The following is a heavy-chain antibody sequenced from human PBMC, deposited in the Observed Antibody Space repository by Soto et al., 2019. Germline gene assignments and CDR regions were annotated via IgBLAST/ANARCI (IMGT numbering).Heavy chain of an antibody. CDR2: TGGDGGTT. D-gene: IGHD3-10*01. CDR3: AKEVNSGSGSQFFDY. Sequence: EVQLLESGGGLVQPGGSLRLSCAASGFTFSSYSMSWVRQAPGKGLEWVAGFSTGGDGGTTHYADSVQGRFTISRDNSKNTVFLRMNGLRAEATAIYCCAKEVNSGSGSQFFDYWGQGTLVTVSS. J-gene: IGHJ4*02. V-gene: IGHV3-23*01. CDR1: GFTFSSYS.